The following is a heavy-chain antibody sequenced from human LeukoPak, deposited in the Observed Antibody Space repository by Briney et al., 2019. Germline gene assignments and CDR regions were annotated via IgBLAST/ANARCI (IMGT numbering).Heavy chain of an antibody. CDR2: TRSWSNWSP. J-gene: IGHJ4*02. Sequence: SQTLSLTCVISGDTISNKDVAWNWIRQSPSGGLEWLGRTRSWSNWSPDYALSVKGRITITPDTSKNHFFLQLNSVTPDDTAVYYCARDCNWAFGYWGQGIFVTVSS. V-gene: IGHV6-1*01. CDR3: ARDCNWAFGY. CDR1: GDTISNKDVA. D-gene: IGHD1-1*01.